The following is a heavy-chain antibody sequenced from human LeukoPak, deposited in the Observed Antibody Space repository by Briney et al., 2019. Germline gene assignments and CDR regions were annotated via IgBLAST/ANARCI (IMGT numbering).Heavy chain of an antibody. Sequence: PSETLSLTCAVYGGSFSGYYWSWLRQPPGKGLEWIGEINHSGSTNYNPSLKSRVTISVDTSKNQFSLKLSSVTAADTAVYYCARSADLGDFDYWGQGTLVTVSS. J-gene: IGHJ4*02. CDR1: GGSFSGYY. V-gene: IGHV4-34*01. CDR3: ARSADLGDFDY. D-gene: IGHD7-27*01. CDR2: INHSGST.